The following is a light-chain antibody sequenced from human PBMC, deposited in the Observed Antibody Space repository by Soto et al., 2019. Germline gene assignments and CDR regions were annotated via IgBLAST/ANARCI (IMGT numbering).Light chain of an antibody. J-gene: IGLJ2*01. CDR2: DNG. CDR3: ATWDTSLTAVV. V-gene: IGLV1-51*01. CDR1: SSNIGNNY. Sequence: QSVLTQPPSVSAAPGQKVTLSCSGTSSNIGNNYVSWYQHLPGTAPRLLIYDNGKRPSGIPDRFSGSKSGTSATLGITGLQTGDEADYYCATWDTSLTAVVLGGGTKLTVL.